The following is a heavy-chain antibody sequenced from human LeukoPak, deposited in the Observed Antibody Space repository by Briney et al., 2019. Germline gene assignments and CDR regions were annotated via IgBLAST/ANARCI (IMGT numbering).Heavy chain of an antibody. J-gene: IGHJ4*02. D-gene: IGHD2-2*01. CDR3: ARAVVPAATFGY. CDR1: GFTFSSYS. V-gene: IGHV3-21*01. CDR2: ISSSSSYI. Sequence: PGGSLRLSCAASGFTFSSYSMNWVRQAPRKGLEWVSSISSSSSYIYYADSVKGRFTISRDNAKNSLYLQMNSLRAEDTAVYYCARAVVPAATFGYWGQGTLVTVSS.